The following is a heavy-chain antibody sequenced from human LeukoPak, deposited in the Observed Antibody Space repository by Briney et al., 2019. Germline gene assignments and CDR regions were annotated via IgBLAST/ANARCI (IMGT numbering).Heavy chain of an antibody. D-gene: IGHD1-26*01. CDR1: GFTFDRHW. Sequence: GGSLRLSCVASGFTFDRHWMHWVRQAPGKGLVWVSRIDTDGSDRGYAESAKGRFTIPRDNTKNTLYLQMDSLRVEDTAVYYCARGGFVVGANQYFQWWGQGTRVIVSS. V-gene: IGHV3-74*01. J-gene: IGHJ4*02. CDR3: ARGGFVVGANQYFQW. CDR2: IDTDGSDR.